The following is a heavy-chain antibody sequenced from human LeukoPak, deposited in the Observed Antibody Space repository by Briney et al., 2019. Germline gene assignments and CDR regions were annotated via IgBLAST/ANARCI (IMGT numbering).Heavy chain of an antibody. Sequence: GGSLRLSCAASGFTFSSYEMNWVRLAPGKGLEWVPYISSSGRSIYYADSMKGRFIISRDDAKNSLYLQMNSLRAEDTAVYYCAREGGWLQIFDYWGQGTLVTVSS. J-gene: IGHJ4*02. D-gene: IGHD5-24*01. CDR3: AREGGWLQIFDY. V-gene: IGHV3-48*03. CDR2: ISSSGRSI. CDR1: GFTFSSYE.